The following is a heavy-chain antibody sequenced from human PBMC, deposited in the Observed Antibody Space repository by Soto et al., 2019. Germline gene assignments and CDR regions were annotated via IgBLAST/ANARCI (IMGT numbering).Heavy chain of an antibody. CDR2: IYYSGST. J-gene: IGHJ4*02. V-gene: IGHV4-39*01. CDR1: GGSISSSSYY. CDR3: ARHYGDGSRIGAIFGVVIYYFDY. D-gene: IGHD3-3*01. Sequence: QLQLQESGPGLVKPSETLSLTCTVSGGSISSSSYYWGWIRQPPGKGLEWIGSIYYSGSTYYNPSLKSRVTISVDTSKNQFSLKLSSVTAADTAVYYCARHYGDGSRIGAIFGVVIYYFDYWGQGTLVTVSS.